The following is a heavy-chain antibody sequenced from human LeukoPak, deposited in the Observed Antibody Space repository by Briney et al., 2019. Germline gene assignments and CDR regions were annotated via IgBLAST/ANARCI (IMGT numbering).Heavy chain of an antibody. V-gene: IGHV3-53*01. D-gene: IGHD6-19*01. J-gene: IGHJ6*02. CDR2: IYSAGSI. CDR3: AREGVAVAGTSGAGYYYGMDV. Sequence: GGSLRLSCVASGLIVSSNYMTWVRQAPGKGLEWVSIIYSAGSIDYADSVKGRFTISRDNAKNSLYLQMNSLRAEDTAVYYCAREGVAVAGTSGAGYYYGMDVWGQGTTVTVSS. CDR1: GLIVSSNY.